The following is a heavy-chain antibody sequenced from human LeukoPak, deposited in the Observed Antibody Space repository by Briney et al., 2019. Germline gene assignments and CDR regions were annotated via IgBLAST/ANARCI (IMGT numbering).Heavy chain of an antibody. Sequence: SETLSLTCTVSGGSISSGSYYWNWIRQPAGKGLEWIGRIYTSGSTKYNPSLKRRVTISVDTSKNQFSLKLSSVTAADTAVYYCAREPVYQLLLYYYYYYMDVWGKGTTVTVSS. J-gene: IGHJ6*03. CDR2: IYTSGST. CDR1: GGSISSGSYY. V-gene: IGHV4-61*02. D-gene: IGHD2-2*01. CDR3: AREPVYQLLLYYYYYYMDV.